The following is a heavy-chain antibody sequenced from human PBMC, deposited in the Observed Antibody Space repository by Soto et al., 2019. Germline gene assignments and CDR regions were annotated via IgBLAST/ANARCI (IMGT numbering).Heavy chain of an antibody. CDR2: IRFDGSNE. J-gene: IGHJ4*02. V-gene: IGHV3-33*01. CDR3: ARDGIGGTVFRGYLDY. D-gene: IGHD1-7*01. CDR1: GGIFHGYG. Sequence: QEQLVESGGGVVQPGTSLRLSCAVPGGIFHGYGMHWVRQAPGKGLEWVAIIRFDGSNEEYADSVKGRFTISRDNSKNTWYLQMNTLGAEDTAVYYCARDGIGGTVFRGYLDYWGRGTVVTVPS.